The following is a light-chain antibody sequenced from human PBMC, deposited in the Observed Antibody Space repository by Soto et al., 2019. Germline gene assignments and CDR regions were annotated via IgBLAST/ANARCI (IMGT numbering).Light chain of an antibody. CDR2: EVS. Sequence: QSVLTQPASVSGSPGQSITISCTGTSSDVGGYNYVSWYQQHPGKAPKLMIYEVSNRPSGVSNRFSGSKSGNTASLTISGLQAEDEADYYCSSYTRSSTLVFGTGTMVTV. CDR3: SSYTRSSTLV. V-gene: IGLV2-14*01. J-gene: IGLJ1*01. CDR1: SSDVGGYNY.